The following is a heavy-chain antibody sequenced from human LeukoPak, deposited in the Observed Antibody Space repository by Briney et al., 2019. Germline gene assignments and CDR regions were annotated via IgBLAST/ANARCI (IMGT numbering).Heavy chain of an antibody. CDR2: IIPIFGTA. CDR1: GGTFSSYA. D-gene: IGHD3-3*01. V-gene: IGHV1-69*01. CDR3: ARDQGYDFWRGYPYYGMDV. J-gene: IGHJ6*02. Sequence: GSSVKVSCKASGGTFSSYAISWVRQAPGQGLEWMGGIIPIFGTANYAQKFQGRVTITADESTSTAYMELSSLRSEDTAVYYCARDQGYDFWRGYPYYGMDVWGQGTTVTVSS.